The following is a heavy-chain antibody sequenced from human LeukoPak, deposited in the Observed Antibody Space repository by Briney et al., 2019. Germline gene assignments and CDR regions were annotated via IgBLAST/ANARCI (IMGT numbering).Heavy chain of an antibody. CDR3: ARDPGYSGYDWYFAY. Sequence: PSQTLSLTCTVSGGSISSGRYYRSWIRQPAGKGLEWIGRIYTSGSTNYKPSLKSRVTISVDTSKTQSSPKLSSVTAADTAVYYCARDPGYSGYDWYFAYWGQGTLVTVSS. D-gene: IGHD5-12*01. CDR2: IYTSGST. J-gene: IGHJ4*02. CDR1: GGSISSGRYY. V-gene: IGHV4-61*02.